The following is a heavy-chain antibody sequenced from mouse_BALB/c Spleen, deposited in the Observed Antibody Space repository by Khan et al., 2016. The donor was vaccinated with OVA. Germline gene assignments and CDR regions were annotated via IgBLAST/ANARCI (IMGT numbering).Heavy chain of an antibody. CDR1: GYSITSGYY. Sequence: EVQLVESGPGLVKPSQSLSLTCSVTGYSITSGYYWNWIRQFPGNKLEWMGYISYDGSNNYNPSLKNRISITRDTSKNQFFLKLNSVTTEDTATYYCARDYYRRGYFDFWGAGTTVTVSS. CDR3: ARDYYRRGYFDF. J-gene: IGHJ1*01. CDR2: ISYDGSN. D-gene: IGHD1-1*01. V-gene: IGHV3-6*02.